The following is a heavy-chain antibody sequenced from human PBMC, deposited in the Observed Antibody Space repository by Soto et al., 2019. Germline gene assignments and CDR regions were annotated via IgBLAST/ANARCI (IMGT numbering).Heavy chain of an antibody. J-gene: IGHJ4*02. CDR2: ISAHNGNT. V-gene: IGHV1-18*01. CDR3: ARGWYGDY. D-gene: IGHD2-15*01. Sequence: QVHLVQSGAEVKKPGASVKVSCKGSGYTFTSYGITWVRQAPGQGLEWMGWISAHNGNTDYAQKLQGRDTVTRDTSTSTAYMELSSLRSDDASVDYCARGWYGDYWGQGALVTVSS. CDR1: GYTFTSYG.